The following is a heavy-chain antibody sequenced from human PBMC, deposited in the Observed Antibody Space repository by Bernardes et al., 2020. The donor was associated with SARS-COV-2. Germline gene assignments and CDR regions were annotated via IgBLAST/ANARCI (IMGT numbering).Heavy chain of an antibody. V-gene: IGHV3-7*04. D-gene: IGHD3-9*01. J-gene: IGHJ4*02. CDR3: ARFGVSVYFDWLAYFDY. CDR2: IKQDGSEK. CDR1: GFTFSSYW. Sequence: GGSLRLSCAASGFTFSSYWMSWVRQAPGKGLEWVANIKQDGSEKYYVDSVKGRFTISRDNAKNSLYLQMNSLRAEDTAVYYCARFGVSVYFDWLAYFDYWGQGTLVTVSS.